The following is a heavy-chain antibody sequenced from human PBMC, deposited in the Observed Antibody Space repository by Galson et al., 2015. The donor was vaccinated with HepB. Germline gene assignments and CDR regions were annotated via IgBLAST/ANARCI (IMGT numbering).Heavy chain of an antibody. V-gene: IGHV3-23*01. D-gene: IGHD6-19*01. CDR1: GFTFSSYA. CDR2: ISGSGGST. Sequence: LRLSCAASGFTFSSYAMSWVRQAPGKGLEWVSAISGSGGSTYYADSVKGRFTISRDNSKNTLYLRMNSLRAEDTAVYYCAKEGYSSGWKRSYYYYGMDVWAKGPRSPSP. CDR3: AKEGYSSGWKRSYYYYGMDV. J-gene: IGHJ6*02.